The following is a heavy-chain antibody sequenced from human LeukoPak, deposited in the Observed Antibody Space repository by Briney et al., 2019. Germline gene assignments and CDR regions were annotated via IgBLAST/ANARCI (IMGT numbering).Heavy chain of an antibody. CDR3: ARMYSSSWADAFDI. V-gene: IGHV3-11*04. Sequence: PGGSLRLSCAASGFTFRNYWMSWIRQAPGKGLEWVSYISSSGSTIYYADSVKGRFTISRDNAKNSLYLQMNSLRAEDTAVYYCARMYSSSWADAFDIWGQGTMVTVSS. D-gene: IGHD6-13*01. J-gene: IGHJ3*02. CDR1: GFTFRNYW. CDR2: ISSSGSTI.